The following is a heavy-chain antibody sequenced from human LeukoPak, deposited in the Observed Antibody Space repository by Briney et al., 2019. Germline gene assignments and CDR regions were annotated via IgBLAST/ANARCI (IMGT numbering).Heavy chain of an antibody. CDR2: IYYSGST. CDR3: ARVGGNTLDY. Sequence: SETLSLTCTVSGGSISSSSYYWGWIRQPSGKGLEWIGSIYYSGSTNYNPSLKSRVTMSVDTSKNQFSLKLSSVTAADTAVYYCARVGGNTLDYWGQGTLVTVSS. D-gene: IGHD1/OR15-1a*01. CDR1: GGSISSSSYY. J-gene: IGHJ4*02. V-gene: IGHV4-39*07.